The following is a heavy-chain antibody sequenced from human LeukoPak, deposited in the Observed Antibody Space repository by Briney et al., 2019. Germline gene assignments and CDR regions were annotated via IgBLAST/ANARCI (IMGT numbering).Heavy chain of an antibody. Sequence: PSETLSLTCTVSSGSISSCGYYWSWIRQHPGKGLEWIGYIYYSGSTYYNPSLKSRVTISVDTSKNQFSLKLSSVTAADTAVYYCARGRSYDYVWGSYRLVPYFDYWGQGTLVTVSS. V-gene: IGHV4-31*03. CDR3: ARGRSYDYVWGSYRLVPYFDY. CDR2: IYYSGST. CDR1: SGSISSCGYY. D-gene: IGHD3-16*02. J-gene: IGHJ4*02.